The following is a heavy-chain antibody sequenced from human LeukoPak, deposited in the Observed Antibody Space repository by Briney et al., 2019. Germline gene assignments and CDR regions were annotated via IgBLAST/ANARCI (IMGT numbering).Heavy chain of an antibody. CDR1: GYTFTGYY. V-gene: IGHV1-2*04. D-gene: IGHD4-17*01. Sequence: ASVKVSCKASGYTFTGYYMHWVRQAPGQGLEWMGWINPNSGGTNYAQKFQGWVTMTRDTSISTAYMELSRLRSDDTAVYYCARGAGHYGDQGYWFDPWGQGTLVTVSS. CDR2: INPNSGGT. J-gene: IGHJ5*02. CDR3: ARGAGHYGDQGYWFDP.